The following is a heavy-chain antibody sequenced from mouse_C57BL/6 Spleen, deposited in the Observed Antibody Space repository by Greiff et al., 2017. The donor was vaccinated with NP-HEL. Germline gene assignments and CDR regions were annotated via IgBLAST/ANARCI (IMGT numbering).Heavy chain of an antibody. CDR3: ARGRMDYYGSLFAY. D-gene: IGHD1-1*01. J-gene: IGHJ3*01. CDR1: GYTFTSYW. V-gene: IGHV1-53*01. CDR2: INPSNGGT. Sequence: QVQLQQPGTELVKPGASVKLSCKASGYTFTSYWMHWVKQRPGQGLEWIGNINPSNGGTNYNEKFKSKATLTVDKSSSTAYMQLSSLTSEDSAVYYGARGRMDYYGSLFAYWGQGTLVTVSA.